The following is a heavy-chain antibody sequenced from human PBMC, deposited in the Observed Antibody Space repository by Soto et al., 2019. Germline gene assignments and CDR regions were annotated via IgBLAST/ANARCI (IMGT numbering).Heavy chain of an antibody. CDR1: GGSISNYY. V-gene: IGHV4-59*08. CDR2: IHYSLNT. Sequence: SETLSLTCTVSGGSISNYYWSWIRQPPGKGLEWIGYIHYSLNTNYNPSXRSLVTXXSXTSKNQFSLKLSSVTAADTAVYYCARGHYDFWSGYFATIDYWGQGTLVTVSS. CDR3: ARGHYDFWSGYFATIDY. D-gene: IGHD3-3*01. J-gene: IGHJ4*02.